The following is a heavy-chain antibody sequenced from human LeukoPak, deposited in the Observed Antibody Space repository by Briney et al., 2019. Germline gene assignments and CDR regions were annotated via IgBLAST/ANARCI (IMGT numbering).Heavy chain of an antibody. CDR2: LSYDGSNK. Sequence: HTGGSLRLSCAASGFTFSSYGMHWVRQGPGKGLDWVAGLSYDGSNKYYADSVKGRFTISRDNSKNTLYLQINSLRAEDTAVYYCARDLGTVAQGGVDYWGQGTLVTVSS. J-gene: IGHJ4*02. CDR1: GFTFSSYG. V-gene: IGHV3-30-3*01. CDR3: ARDLGTVAQGGVDY. D-gene: IGHD6-19*01.